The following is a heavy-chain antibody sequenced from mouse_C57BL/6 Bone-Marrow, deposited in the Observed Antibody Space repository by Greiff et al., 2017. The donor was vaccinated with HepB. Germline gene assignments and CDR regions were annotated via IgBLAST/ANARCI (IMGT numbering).Heavy chain of an antibody. D-gene: IGHD2-2*01. Sequence: EVQGVESGGGLVQSGRSLRLSCATSGFTFSDFYMEWVRQAPGKGLEWIAASRNKANDYTTEYSASVKGRFIVSRDTSQSILYLQMNALRAEDTAIYYCARDAWPSMATTGGYYAMDYWGQGTSVTVSS. CDR1: GFTFSDFY. CDR2: SRNKANDYTT. CDR3: ARDAWPSMATTGGYYAMDY. J-gene: IGHJ4*01. V-gene: IGHV7-1*01.